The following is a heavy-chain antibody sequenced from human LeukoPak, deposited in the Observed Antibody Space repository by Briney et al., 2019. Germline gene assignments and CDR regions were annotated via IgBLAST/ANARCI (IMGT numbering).Heavy chain of an antibody. Sequence: SETLSLTRTVSGGSISSDYWSWIRQSPGKGQEWIGYIYYSGTTSYNPSLKSRVTISLDTSKNQFSLKLSSVTAADTAVYYCARGADWGSPDYWGQGTLVTVSS. CDR1: GGSISSDY. J-gene: IGHJ4*02. CDR2: IYYSGTT. D-gene: IGHD7-27*01. V-gene: IGHV4-59*01. CDR3: ARGADWGSPDY.